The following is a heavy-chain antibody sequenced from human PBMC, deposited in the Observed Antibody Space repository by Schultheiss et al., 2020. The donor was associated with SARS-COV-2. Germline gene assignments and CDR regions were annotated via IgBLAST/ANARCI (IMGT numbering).Heavy chain of an antibody. CDR3: ARITANDYGDYGGAYYFDY. CDR1: GFTFSSYW. Sequence: GSLRLSCAASGFTFSSYWMIWIRQAPGKGLDWVAVISYDGSNKYYADSVKGRFTISRDNSKNTLYLQMNSLRAEDTAVYYCARITANDYGDYGGAYYFDYWGQGTLVTVSS. J-gene: IGHJ4*02. D-gene: IGHD4-17*01. CDR2: ISYDGSNK. V-gene: IGHV3-30*03.